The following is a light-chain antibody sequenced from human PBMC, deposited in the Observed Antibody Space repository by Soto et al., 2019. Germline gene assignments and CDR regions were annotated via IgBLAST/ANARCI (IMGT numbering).Light chain of an antibody. V-gene: IGLV2-11*01. Sequence: QSALTQPRSVSGSPGQSVTISCTGTSSDVVGYNYVSWYQQHPGKAPKLMIYDVSKRPSGVPDRFSGSKSGNTASLTISGLQAEDEADYYCCSYAGSYTVVFGGGTQLTVL. CDR1: SSDVVGYNY. CDR3: CSYAGSYTVV. J-gene: IGLJ2*01. CDR2: DVS.